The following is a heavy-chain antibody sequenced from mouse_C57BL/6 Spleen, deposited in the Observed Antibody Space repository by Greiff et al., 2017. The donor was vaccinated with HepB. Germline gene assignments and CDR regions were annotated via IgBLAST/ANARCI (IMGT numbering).Heavy chain of an antibody. CDR3: ARGDYHFDY. V-gene: IGHV1-26*01. CDR2: INPNNGGT. CDR1: GYTFTDYY. J-gene: IGHJ2*01. D-gene: IGHD2-4*01. Sequence: EVQLQQSGPELVKPGASVKISCKASGYTFTDYYMNWVKQSHGKSLEWIGDINPNNGGTSYNQTFKGKATLTVDKSSSTAYMERRSLTSEDSAVYYCARGDYHFDYWGQGTTLTVAS.